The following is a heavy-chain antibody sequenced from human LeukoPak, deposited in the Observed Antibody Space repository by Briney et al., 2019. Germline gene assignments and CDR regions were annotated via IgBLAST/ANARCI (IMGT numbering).Heavy chain of an antibody. J-gene: IGHJ4*02. D-gene: IGHD6-13*01. CDR2: INPNSGGT. CDR3: ARDRLTIAAAGMRSHPTHLPGLN. V-gene: IGHV1-2*02. CDR1: GYTFTGYY. Sequence: ASVKVSCKASGYTFTGYYMHWVRQAPGQGLEWMGWINPNSGGTNYAQKFQGRVTMTRDTSISTAYMELSRLRSDDTAVYYCARDRLTIAAAGMRSHPTHLPGLNWGQGTLVTVSS.